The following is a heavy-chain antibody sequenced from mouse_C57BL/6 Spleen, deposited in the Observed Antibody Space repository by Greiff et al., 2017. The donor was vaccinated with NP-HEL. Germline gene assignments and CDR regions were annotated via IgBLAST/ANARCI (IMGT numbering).Heavy chain of an antibody. CDR1: GYSITSGYY. J-gene: IGHJ1*03. CDR2: ISYDGSN. CDR3: ARDRVYDGYYGYFDV. D-gene: IGHD2-3*01. Sequence: EVKLMESGPGLVKPSQSLSLTCSVTGYSITSGYYWNWIRQFPGNKLEWMGYISYDGSNNYNPSLKNRISITRDTSKNQFFLKLNSVTTEDTATYYCARDRVYDGYYGYFDVWGTGTTVTVSS. V-gene: IGHV3-6*01.